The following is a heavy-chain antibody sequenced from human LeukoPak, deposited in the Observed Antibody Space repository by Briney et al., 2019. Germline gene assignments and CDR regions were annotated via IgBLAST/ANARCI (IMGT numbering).Heavy chain of an antibody. CDR2: ISSSGSTI. J-gene: IGHJ4*02. CDR3: ASSYYYDSSGYYYFDY. V-gene: IGHV3-11*01. D-gene: IGHD3-22*01. CDR1: GFTFSDYY. Sequence: NPGGSLRLSCAASGFTFSDYYMSWIRQAPGKGLEWVSYISSSGSTIYYADSVKGRFTISRDNAKNSLYLQMNSLRAEDTAVYYCASSYYYDSSGYYYFDYWAQGTLVTVSS.